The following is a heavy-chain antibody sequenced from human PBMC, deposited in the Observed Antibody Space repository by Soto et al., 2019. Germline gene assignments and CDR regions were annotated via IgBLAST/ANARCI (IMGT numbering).Heavy chain of an antibody. D-gene: IGHD6-19*01. J-gene: IGHJ4*02. Sequence: QVQLHEPGPALVKPSETLSLTCTVSDVSTTNFFWKCFRQSPGKGLEWIGIIDSSGTTTYNPSLESRITISIATAKSQGTLRVNSVTAKDTAVYYCARGSGWLTDYWGQGTQVTVST. V-gene: IGHV4-59*08. CDR3: ARGSGWLTDY. CDR1: DVSTTNFF. CDR2: IDSSGTT.